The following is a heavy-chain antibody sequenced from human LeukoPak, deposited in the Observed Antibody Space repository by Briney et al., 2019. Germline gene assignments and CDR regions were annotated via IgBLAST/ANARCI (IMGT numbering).Heavy chain of an antibody. CDR2: ISSSGSTI. J-gene: IGHJ4*02. CDR3: ARDPDYFDY. V-gene: IGHV3-48*03. Sequence: GGSLRLSCAASGFTFSSYGMNWVRQAPGKGLEWVSYISSSGSTIYYADSVKGRFTISRDNAKNSLYLQMNSLRAEDTAVYYCARDPDYFDYWGQGTLVTVSS. CDR1: GFTFSSYG.